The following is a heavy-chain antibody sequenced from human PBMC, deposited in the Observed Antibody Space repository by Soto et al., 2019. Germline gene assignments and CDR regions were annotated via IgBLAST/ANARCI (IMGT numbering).Heavy chain of an antibody. Sequence: ASVKVSCKVPKYTLTELTIDWLRQDPGKWLEGMGRSAPEEGEPSYPQKFQGRVSMAEDPSTDTACMELTSLSFEDTAVYFCAADRKIVGTIGAFDFWGQGTLVTVSS. CDR2: SAPEEGEP. V-gene: IGHV1-24*01. CDR3: AADRKIVGTIGAFDF. D-gene: IGHD1-26*01. J-gene: IGHJ4*02. CDR1: KYTLTELT.